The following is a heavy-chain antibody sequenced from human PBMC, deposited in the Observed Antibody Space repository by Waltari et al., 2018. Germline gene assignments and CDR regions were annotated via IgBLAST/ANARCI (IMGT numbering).Heavy chain of an antibody. CDR1: GGSISSYY. D-gene: IGHD1-1*01. J-gene: IGHJ5*02. CDR3: ARDKTGSGANWFDP. CDR2: IYYSGRT. V-gene: IGHV4-59*01. Sequence: QVQLQESGPGLVKPSETLSLTCTVSGGSISSYYWSWIRQPPGKGLEWIGYIYYSGRTNYNPSRKSRVTISVDTSKNQFSLKLSSVTAADTAVYYCARDKTGSGANWFDPWGQGTLVTVSS.